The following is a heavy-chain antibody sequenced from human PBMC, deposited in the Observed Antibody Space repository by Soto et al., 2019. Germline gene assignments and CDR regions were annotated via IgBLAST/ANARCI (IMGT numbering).Heavy chain of an antibody. V-gene: IGHV4-59*08. D-gene: IGHD2-2*01. J-gene: IGHJ2*01. CDR1: GDYISSHY. CDR3: ARPRGTTPAVWYFDL. CDR2: VYHSGKT. Sequence: QVQLQESGPGLVKPSETLSLTCTVSGDYISSHYWSWLRQPPGKGLEWIGYVYHSGKTDSTPSLKSRVTISMDTSKNQISLSLTSATAADTAVYYCARPRGTTPAVWYFDLWGRGTLVTVSS.